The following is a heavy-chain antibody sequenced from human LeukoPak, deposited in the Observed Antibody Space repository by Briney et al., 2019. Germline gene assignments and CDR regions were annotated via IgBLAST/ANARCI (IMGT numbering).Heavy chain of an antibody. CDR3: ARDRGYSNFDY. Sequence: PGGSLRLSCAASGFTFSAYWMSWVRRAPGRGLEWVANINQDESEKNYVDSVTGRFTISRDNAQNSLYLQLNSLRAEDTAIYFCARDRGYSNFDYWGQGTLVTVSS. D-gene: IGHD3-10*01. CDR1: GFTFSAYW. J-gene: IGHJ4*02. CDR2: INQDESEK. V-gene: IGHV3-7*01.